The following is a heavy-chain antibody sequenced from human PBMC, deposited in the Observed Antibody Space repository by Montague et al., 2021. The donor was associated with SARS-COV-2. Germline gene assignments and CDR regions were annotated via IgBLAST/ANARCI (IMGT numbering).Heavy chain of an antibody. J-gene: IGHJ6*02. CDR3: ARAAEDIVVVPAAMGPQYYYYGMDV. D-gene: IGHD2-2*01. CDR1: GFTFDDYA. CDR2: ISWNSGSI. Sequence: SLRLSLSASGFTFDDYAMHWVRQAPGKGLEWVSGISWNSGSIGYADSVKGRFTISRDNAKNSLYLQMNSLRAEDTALYYCARAAEDIVVVPAAMGPQYYYYGMDVWGQGTTVTVSS. V-gene: IGHV3-9*01.